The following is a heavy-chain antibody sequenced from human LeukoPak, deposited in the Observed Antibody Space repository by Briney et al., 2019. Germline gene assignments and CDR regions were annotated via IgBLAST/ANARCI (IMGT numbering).Heavy chain of an antibody. CDR3: AREATDGYNIYFDY. J-gene: IGHJ4*02. D-gene: IGHD5-24*01. V-gene: IGHV3-33*01. CDR1: GFTFSSYG. CDR2: IWYDGSNK. Sequence: PGRSLRLSCAASGFTFSSYGMHWVRQAPGKGLEWVAVIWYDGSNKYYADSVKGRFTIPRDNSKNTLYLQMNSLRAEDTAVYYCAREATDGYNIYFDYWGQGTLVTVSS.